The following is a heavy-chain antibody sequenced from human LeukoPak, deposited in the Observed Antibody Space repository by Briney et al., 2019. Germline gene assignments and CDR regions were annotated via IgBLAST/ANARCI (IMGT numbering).Heavy chain of an antibody. Sequence: SVKVSCKASGGTFSSYAISWVRQAPGQGLEWMGRIIPILGIANYAQKFQGRVTITADKSTSTAYMELSSLRSEDTAVYYCARGAYSSLDGVDYWGQGTLVTVSP. CDR2: IIPILGIA. CDR3: ARGAYSSLDGVDY. CDR1: GGTFSSYA. D-gene: IGHD6-6*01. J-gene: IGHJ4*02. V-gene: IGHV1-69*04.